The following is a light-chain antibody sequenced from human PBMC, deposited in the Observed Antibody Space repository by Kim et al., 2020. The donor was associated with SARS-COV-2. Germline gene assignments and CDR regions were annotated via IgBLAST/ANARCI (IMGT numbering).Light chain of an antibody. V-gene: IGKV1-5*03. CDR1: QGINTW. CDR2: EAS. CDR3: QQYNSYSVT. J-gene: IGKJ4*01. Sequence: ASVGDSVTITCRASQGINTWLAVYQQKPGKAPKLLIYEASSLESGVPSSFSGSGSGTEFTLTISSLQPDDFATYYCQQYNSYSVTFGGGTKVDIK.